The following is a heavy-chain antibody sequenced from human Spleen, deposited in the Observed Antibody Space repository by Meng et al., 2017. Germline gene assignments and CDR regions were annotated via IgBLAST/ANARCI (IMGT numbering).Heavy chain of an antibody. CDR1: GGSFIGYY. CDR2: INHSGST. V-gene: IGHV4-34*01. D-gene: IGHD6-13*01. Sequence: SETLSLPCAVHGGSFIGYYWSWIRQPPGKGLEWIGEINHSGSTNYNPSLKSRVTLSADTSKNQFSLKLSSVTAADTAVYYCARDEDISAAGKLFGDYWGQGTLVTVSS. CDR3: ARDEDISAAGKLFGDY. J-gene: IGHJ4*02.